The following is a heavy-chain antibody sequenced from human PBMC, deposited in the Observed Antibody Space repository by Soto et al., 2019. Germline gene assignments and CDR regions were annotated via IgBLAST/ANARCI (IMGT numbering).Heavy chain of an antibody. CDR2: IYYSGST. V-gene: IGHV4-39*01. CDR3: ARSVVGDYYYYMDV. CDR1: GGSISSSSYY. J-gene: IGHJ6*03. Sequence: SETLSLTCTVSGGSISSSSYYWGWIRQPPGKGLEWIGSIYYSGSTYYNPPLKSRVTISVDTSKNQFSLKLSSVTAADTAVYYCARSVVGDYYYYMDVWGKGTTVTVSS. D-gene: IGHD2-21*01.